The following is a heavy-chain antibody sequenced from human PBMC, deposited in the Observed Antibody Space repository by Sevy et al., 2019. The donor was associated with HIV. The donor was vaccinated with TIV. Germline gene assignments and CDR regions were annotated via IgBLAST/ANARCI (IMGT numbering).Heavy chain of an antibody. J-gene: IGHJ6*02. Sequence: GGSLRLSCAASGFTFSSYDMNWVRQAPGKGLEWVSYISSSSSNIYYADSVKGRFTVSRDNAKNSLYVQMNSLRGEDTAVYYCAREGGYTDQGMDVWGQGTTVTVSS. CDR2: ISSSSSNI. V-gene: IGHV3-48*01. CDR3: AREGGYTDQGMDV. CDR1: GFTFSSYD. D-gene: IGHD5-12*01.